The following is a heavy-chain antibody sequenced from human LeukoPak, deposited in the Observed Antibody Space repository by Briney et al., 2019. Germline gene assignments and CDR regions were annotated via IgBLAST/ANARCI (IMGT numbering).Heavy chain of an antibody. D-gene: IGHD1-26*01. V-gene: IGHV3-13*01. Sequence: GGSLRLSCVASGFTLSAHDMLWVRQVTGKGLEWVSAIGVAGGTYYPGSVKGRFTISRENAKNSLYLQLNSLRVGDTAVYYCARGWERGFDCWGQGTLVTVPS. J-gene: IGHJ4*02. CDR3: ARGWERGFDC. CDR1: GFTLSAHD. CDR2: IGVAGGT.